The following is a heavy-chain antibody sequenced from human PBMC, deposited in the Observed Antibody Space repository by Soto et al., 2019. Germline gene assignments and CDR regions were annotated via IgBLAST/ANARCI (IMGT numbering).Heavy chain of an antibody. J-gene: IGHJ4*02. Sequence: SXTLSLTCTVSGGAIHDHYWSWIRQPPGQGLEWIGYIYYSGSTNYSPSLKSRVTISVDTSKNQFSLKLSSLTAADTAIYYCARANWYFDYWGQGTLVTVSS. CDR1: GGAIHDHY. CDR3: ARANWYFDY. CDR2: IYYSGST. V-gene: IGHV4-59*11. D-gene: IGHD7-27*01.